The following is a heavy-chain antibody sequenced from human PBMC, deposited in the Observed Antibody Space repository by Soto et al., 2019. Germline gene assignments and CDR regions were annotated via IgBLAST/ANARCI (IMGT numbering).Heavy chain of an antibody. CDR1: GGSISSGGYY. CDR3: ARVDRYYYYGMDV. CDR2: IYYSGST. V-gene: IGHV4-31*03. J-gene: IGHJ6*02. Sequence: SETLSLTCTVSGGSISSGGYYWSWIRQHPGKGLEWIGYIYYSGSTYYNPSLTGRVTISVDTSKNQFSLKLYSMTAADTAVYYCARVDRYYYYGMDVWGQGTTVTAP.